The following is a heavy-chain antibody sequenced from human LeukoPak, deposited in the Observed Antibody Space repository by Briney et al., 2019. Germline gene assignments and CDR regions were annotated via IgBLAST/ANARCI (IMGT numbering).Heavy chain of an antibody. D-gene: IGHD6-19*01. J-gene: IGHJ4*02. V-gene: IGHV1-2*02. CDR3: AVLYSSGSIDY. Sequence: ASVKVSCKASGYTFTGYYIHWVRQAPGQGLEWMGWIYPNSGGTNYEQKFQGRVTMTRDTSITTAYMELSRLRSDDTAVYYCAVLYSSGSIDYWGQGTLVTVSS. CDR2: IYPNSGGT. CDR1: GYTFTGYY.